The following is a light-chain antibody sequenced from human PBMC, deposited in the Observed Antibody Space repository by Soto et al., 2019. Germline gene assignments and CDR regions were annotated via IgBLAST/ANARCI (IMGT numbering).Light chain of an antibody. J-gene: IGKJ5*01. V-gene: IGKV3-15*01. CDR3: QQYNEWPIT. Sequence: EIVLTQSPATLSLSPGERATLSCRASQSISDTLAWYQQKPGQAPRLLIHGASTRATGFPDRFSGSGSGTDFTLTISRLEPEDFAVYYCQQYNEWPITFGQGTRLEIK. CDR2: GAS. CDR1: QSISDT.